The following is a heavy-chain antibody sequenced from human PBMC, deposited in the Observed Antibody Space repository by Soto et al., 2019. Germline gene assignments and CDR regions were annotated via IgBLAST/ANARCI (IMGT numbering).Heavy chain of an antibody. D-gene: IGHD6-19*01. Sequence: SETLSLTCSVSGSSIYGCYWSWIRQSPGKGLEWLGYGYYTGSTNYSPSLRSRVSISVDTSKNEFPLRLSSVTAADTAVYFCARSVAVPGAHIDYWGQGTQVTVSS. CDR1: GSSIYGCY. V-gene: IGHV4-59*01. CDR2: GYYTGST. J-gene: IGHJ4*02. CDR3: ARSVAVPGAHIDY.